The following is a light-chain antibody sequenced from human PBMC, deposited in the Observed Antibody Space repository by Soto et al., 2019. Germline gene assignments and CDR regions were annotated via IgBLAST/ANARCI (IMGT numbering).Light chain of an antibody. CDR1: QSISSY. V-gene: IGKV1-39*01. CDR3: QQSYSTPWT. CDR2: AAS. Sequence: DVQMTQSPSSLSASVGDRVTITCRASQSISSYLSWYQKKPGKAPKFLMYAASSFHSGVPSRFSVSGSVTEFTLTISSLQPEDFAIYYCQQSYSTPWTFGQGTEVEFK. J-gene: IGKJ1*01.